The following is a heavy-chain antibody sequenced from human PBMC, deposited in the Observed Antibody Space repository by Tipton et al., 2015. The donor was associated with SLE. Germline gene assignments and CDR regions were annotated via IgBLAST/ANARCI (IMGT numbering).Heavy chain of an antibody. CDR1: GDSITRHY. J-gene: IGHJ6*02. Sequence: LRLSRTVSGDSITRHYWTWVRQPPGRGLEWIGCVYASGRTNYNPSLKSRVTISLDTSRNQFSLKVRSLTAADTAVYYCARAPEGDLLGGMDVWGQGTPVTVSS. CDR3: ARAPEGDLLGGMDV. CDR2: VYASGRT. D-gene: IGHD3-16*01. V-gene: IGHV4-59*11.